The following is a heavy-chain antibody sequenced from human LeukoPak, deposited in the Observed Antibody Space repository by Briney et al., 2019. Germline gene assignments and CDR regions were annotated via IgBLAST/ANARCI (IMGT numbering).Heavy chain of an antibody. CDR3: ARDWGYYYYYGMDV. J-gene: IGHJ6*02. Sequence: GGSLRLSCAAAGFTVSTNYMNWVRQAPGKGLEWVSVMYGGGSSFYADSVKGRFTISRDNAKNSLYLQMNSLRAEDTAVYYCARDWGYYYYYGMDVWGQGTTVTVSS. CDR1: GFTVSTNY. V-gene: IGHV3-66*01. D-gene: IGHD3-16*01. CDR2: MYGGGSS.